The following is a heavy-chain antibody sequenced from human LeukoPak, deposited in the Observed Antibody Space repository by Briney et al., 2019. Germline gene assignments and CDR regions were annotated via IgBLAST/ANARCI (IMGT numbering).Heavy chain of an antibody. Sequence: ASVKVSCKASGYTFTSYDINWVRQATGQGLEWMGWMNPNSGNTGCAQKFQGRVTMTRNTSISTAYMELNSLRAEDTAVYYCAKDLRRGYSYGWGDYWGQGTLVTVSS. V-gene: IGHV1-8*01. CDR1: GYTFTSYD. CDR2: MNPNSGNT. CDR3: AKDLRRGYSYGWGDY. D-gene: IGHD5-18*01. J-gene: IGHJ4*02.